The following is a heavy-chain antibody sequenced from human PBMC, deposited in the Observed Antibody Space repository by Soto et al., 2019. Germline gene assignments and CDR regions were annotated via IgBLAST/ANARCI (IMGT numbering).Heavy chain of an antibody. Sequence: EVQLVESGGGLVQPGRSLRLSCVASGFTFDDFAMHWVRQAPGQGLEWVSGISWNSGDTGEADSVKGRFTISRDNAKNSLYLQMNSLRAEDTAVYYCAKVHISGWRGHFDYWGQGTLVTVSS. CDR3: AKVHISGWRGHFDY. CDR2: ISWNSGDT. V-gene: IGHV3-9*01. J-gene: IGHJ4*02. D-gene: IGHD6-19*01. CDR1: GFTFDDFA.